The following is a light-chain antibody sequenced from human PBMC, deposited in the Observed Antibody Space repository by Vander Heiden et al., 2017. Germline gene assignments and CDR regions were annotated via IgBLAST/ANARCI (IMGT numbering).Light chain of an antibody. J-gene: IGLJ3*02. Sequence: SYELTQPPSVSVSPGQTASITCSGDKLGDKYACWYQQKPGQSPVLDIYQDSKRPSGIPERFSGSNSGNTATLTISGTQAMDEADYYCQAWDSSRVFGGGTKLTVL. V-gene: IGLV3-1*01. CDR2: QDS. CDR1: KLGDKY. CDR3: QAWDSSRV.